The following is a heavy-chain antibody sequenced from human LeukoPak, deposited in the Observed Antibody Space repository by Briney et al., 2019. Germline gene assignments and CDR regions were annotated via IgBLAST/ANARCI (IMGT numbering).Heavy chain of an antibody. CDR2: IYYSGST. V-gene: IGHV4-59*08. D-gene: IGHD5-18*01. CDR1: GGSISSYY. Sequence: SETLSLTCTVSGGSISSYYWSWIRQPPGKGLEWIGYIYYSGSTNYNPSLKSRVTISVDTSKNQFSLKLSSVTAADTAVYYCARLPRGYHFGYWGQGTLVTVSS. CDR3: ARLPRGYHFGY. J-gene: IGHJ4*02.